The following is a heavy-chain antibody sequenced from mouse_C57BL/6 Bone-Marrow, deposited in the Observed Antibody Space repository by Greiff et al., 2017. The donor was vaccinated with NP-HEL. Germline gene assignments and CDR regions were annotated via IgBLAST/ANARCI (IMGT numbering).Heavy chain of an antibody. CDR3: ARFGDDYDGDWYFDV. CDR1: GYTFTSYW. D-gene: IGHD2-4*01. CDR2: IYPGSGST. J-gene: IGHJ1*03. Sequence: QVQLQQPGAELVKPGASVKMSCKASGYTFTSYWITWVKQRPGQGLEWIGDIYPGSGSTNYNEKFTSKATLTVDTSSSTAYMQLSSLTSEDSAVYYCARFGDDYDGDWYFDVWGTGTTVTVSS. V-gene: IGHV1-55*01.